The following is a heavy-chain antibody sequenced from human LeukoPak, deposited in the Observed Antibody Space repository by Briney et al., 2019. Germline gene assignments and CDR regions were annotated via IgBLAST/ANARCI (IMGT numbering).Heavy chain of an antibody. V-gene: IGHV3-23*01. Sequence: PSETLSLTCTVSGGSISSGGYYWSWVRQAPGKGLEWVSAISGSGGSTYYADSVKGRFTISRDNSKNTLYLQMNSLRAEDTAVYYCAKETRFEEMATIIDYWGQGTLVTVSS. CDR1: GGSISSGGYY. J-gene: IGHJ4*02. D-gene: IGHD5-12*01. CDR3: AKETRFEEMATIIDY. CDR2: ISGSGGST.